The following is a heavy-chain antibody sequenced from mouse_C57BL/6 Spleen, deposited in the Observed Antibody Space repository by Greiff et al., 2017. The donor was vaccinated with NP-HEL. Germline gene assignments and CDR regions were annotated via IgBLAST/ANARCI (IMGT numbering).Heavy chain of an antibody. J-gene: IGHJ3*01. D-gene: IGHD2-4*01. V-gene: IGHV1-82*01. CDR1: GYAFSSSW. CDR3: AREDDYDGGPFPY. Sequence: VKVVESGPELVKPGASVKISCKASGYAFSSSWMNWVKQRPGKGLEWIGRIYPGDGDTNYNGKFKGKATLTADKSSSTAYMQLSSLTSEDSAVYFCAREDDYDGGPFPYWGQGTLVTVSA. CDR2: IYPGDGDT.